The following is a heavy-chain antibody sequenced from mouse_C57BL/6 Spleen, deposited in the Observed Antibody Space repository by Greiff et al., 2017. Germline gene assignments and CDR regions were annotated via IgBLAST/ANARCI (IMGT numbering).Heavy chain of an antibody. CDR1: GFTFSSYA. J-gene: IGHJ4*01. Sequence: EVMLVESGGGLVKPGGSLKLSCAASGFTFSSYAMSWVRQTPEKRLEWVATISDGGSYTYYPDNVKGRFTISRDNAKNNLYLQMSHLKSEDTAMYYCARAGSPYAMDYWGQGTSVTVSS. CDR2: ISDGGSYT. V-gene: IGHV5-4*03. CDR3: ARAGSPYAMDY.